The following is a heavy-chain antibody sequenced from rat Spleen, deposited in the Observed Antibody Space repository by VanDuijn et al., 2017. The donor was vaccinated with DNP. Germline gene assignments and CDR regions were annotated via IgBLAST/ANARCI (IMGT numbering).Heavy chain of an antibody. CDR1: GFSLTSYH. CDR3: ARSMMVVITTGAMDA. D-gene: IGHD1-12*02. Sequence: QVQLKESGPGLVQPSETLSLTCTVSGFSLTSYHVHWVRQPPGKGLEWMGRIQSGGISDYNSALKSRLSISRDTSKSQVLLKMNSRQSEDTAMYFCARSMMVVITTGAMDAWGQGTSVTVSS. CDR2: IQSGGIS. V-gene: IGHV2-27*01. J-gene: IGHJ4*01.